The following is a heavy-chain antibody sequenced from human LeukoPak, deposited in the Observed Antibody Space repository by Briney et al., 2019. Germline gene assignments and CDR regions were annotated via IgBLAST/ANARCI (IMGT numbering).Heavy chain of an antibody. CDR2: ISGSGGST. CDR3: AVLRRADY. Sequence: GGSLRLSCAASGFTVSSNYMSWVRQAPGKGLEWVSAISGSGGSTYYADSVKGRFTISRDNSKNTLYLQMNSLRAEDTAVYYCAVLRRADYWGQGTLVTVSS. CDR1: GFTVSSNY. D-gene: IGHD4-17*01. V-gene: IGHV3-23*01. J-gene: IGHJ4*02.